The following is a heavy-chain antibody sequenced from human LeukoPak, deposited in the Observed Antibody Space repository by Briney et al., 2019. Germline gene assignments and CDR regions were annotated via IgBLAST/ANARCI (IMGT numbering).Heavy chain of an antibody. CDR1: GFTFRNYV. Sequence: GGSLRLSCVASGFTFRNYVMNWVRQAPGKGLEWLASIYGSGVSISYADSVKGRFTISRDNSNNTLYLQMNSLRAEDTAMYYCAKDLGWELPAEAYWGQGILVTVSS. J-gene: IGHJ4*02. D-gene: IGHD1-26*01. CDR2: IYGSGVSI. V-gene: IGHV3-23*01. CDR3: AKDLGWELPAEAY.